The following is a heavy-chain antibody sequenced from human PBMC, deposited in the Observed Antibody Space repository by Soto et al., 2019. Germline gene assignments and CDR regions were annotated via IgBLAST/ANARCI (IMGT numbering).Heavy chain of an antibody. J-gene: IGHJ4*02. CDR3: TKSKEVGRQLPPGFDN. CDR2: ISWNSENI. D-gene: IGHD2-2*01. Sequence: EVQLVESGGNSVQPGRSLRRSCAASGFIFDEYAMHWVRQAPGKGLEWVSGISWNSENIGYADSVKGRFTISRDNAKNTLFLQMNSLRADETALYYCTKSKEVGRQLPPGFDNWGQGTLVTVSS. V-gene: IGHV3-9*01. CDR1: GFIFDEYA.